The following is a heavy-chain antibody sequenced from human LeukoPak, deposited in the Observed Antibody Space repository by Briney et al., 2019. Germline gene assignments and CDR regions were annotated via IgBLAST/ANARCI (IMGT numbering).Heavy chain of an antibody. J-gene: IGHJ4*02. CDR1: GFTFSSYA. CDR3: AKSYGYDYVWGSSTLDYFDY. D-gene: IGHD3-16*01. V-gene: IGHV3-23*01. CDR2: ISGSGGST. Sequence: GGSLRLSCAASGFTFSSYAMSWVRQAPGKGLEWVSAISGSGGSTCYADSVKGRFTISRDNSKNTLYLQTNSLRAEDTAVYYCAKSYGYDYVWGSSTLDYFDYWGQGTLVTVSS.